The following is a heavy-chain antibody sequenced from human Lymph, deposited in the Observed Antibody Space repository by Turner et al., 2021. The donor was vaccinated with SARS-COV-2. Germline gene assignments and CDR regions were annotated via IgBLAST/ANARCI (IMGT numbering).Heavy chain of an antibody. CDR3: AKEGDTAMVNFDY. D-gene: IGHD5-18*01. CDR2: ISGRGGST. J-gene: IGHJ4*02. V-gene: IGHV3-23*01. Sequence: VQLLESGGRLVQPGGSLRLSCAASGYSFSSYAMLWVRQAPGKGLEWVSAISGRGGSTYYADSVKGRYTISRDNSKNTLYLQRNSLRAEDTAVYYCAKEGDTAMVNFDYWGQGTMVTVSS. CDR1: GYSFSSYA.